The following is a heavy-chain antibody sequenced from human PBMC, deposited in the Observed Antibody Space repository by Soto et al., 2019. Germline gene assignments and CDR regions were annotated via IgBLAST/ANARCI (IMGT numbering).Heavy chain of an antibody. V-gene: IGHV3-30-3*01. Sequence: QVRLVESGGGVVQPGRSLRLSCAASGFTFSRFALHWVRQAPGKGLEWVALVSYDGNNKFYADSVKGRFTISRDNSKKTLHLQMNGLRPEDTAVYYCATPTSSPYLAYRGQGTLVTVSS. D-gene: IGHD2-2*01. J-gene: IGHJ4*02. CDR1: GFTFSRFA. CDR2: VSYDGNNK. CDR3: ATPTSSPYLAY.